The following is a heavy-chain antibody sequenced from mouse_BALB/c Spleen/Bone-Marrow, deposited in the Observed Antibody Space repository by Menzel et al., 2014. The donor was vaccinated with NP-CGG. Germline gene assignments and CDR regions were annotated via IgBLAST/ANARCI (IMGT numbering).Heavy chain of an antibody. D-gene: IGHD1-1*01. V-gene: IGHV1S81*02. CDR3: ARRTTTAVATDY. CDR2: ISPSKGRT. J-gene: IGHJ2*01. CDR1: GYTFTSYW. Sequence: QVNVKQSGAVLVKPGASVKLSCKAPGYTFTSYWMHWVRQWPGHGLEWFGVISPSKGRTKDNEKFKSKATLTVDKSTSTAYMQLSRLTSEDAAVYYCARRTTTAVATDYWGQCSTLTASS.